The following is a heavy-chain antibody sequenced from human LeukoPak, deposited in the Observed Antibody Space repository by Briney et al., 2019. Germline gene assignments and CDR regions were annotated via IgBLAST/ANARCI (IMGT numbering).Heavy chain of an antibody. J-gene: IGHJ4*02. Sequence: SETLSLTCTVPGGSISSSSYYWAWIRQPPGKGLEWIVSIYYSGTTYNNPSLKSRFTISVDTSKNQFSLKLSSVTATDTAVYYCARTYSSGWYGGDYFDYWGQGTLVTVSS. CDR3: ARTYSSGWYGGDYFDY. D-gene: IGHD6-19*01. CDR2: IYYSGTT. CDR1: GGSISSSSYY. V-gene: IGHV4-39*01.